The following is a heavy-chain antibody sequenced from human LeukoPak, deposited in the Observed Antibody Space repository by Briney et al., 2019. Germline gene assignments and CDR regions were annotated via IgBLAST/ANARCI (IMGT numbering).Heavy chain of an antibody. CDR3: ARVGLSRGDAFDI. J-gene: IGHJ3*02. Sequence: SETLSLTCTVSGGSISSFYWSWIRQPPGKGLEWIGYIYYTGSTNYNPSLKSRVTISVDTSKNQFSLKLSSVTAADTAVYYCARVGLSRGDAFDIWGQGTMVTVSS. V-gene: IGHV4-59*08. CDR2: IYYTGST. CDR1: GGSISSFY.